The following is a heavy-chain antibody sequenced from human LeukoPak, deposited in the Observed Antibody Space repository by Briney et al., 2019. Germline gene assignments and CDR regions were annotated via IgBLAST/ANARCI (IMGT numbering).Heavy chain of an antibody. Sequence: GGSLRLSCAASGFTLSSYSMNWVRQAPGKGLEWVSSISSSSDYIYYADSVKGRFTISRDNSKNTLYLQMNSLRAEDTAVYYCARSSYYDFWSGYTVGAFDIWGQGTMVTVSS. D-gene: IGHD3-3*01. J-gene: IGHJ3*02. CDR2: ISSSSDYI. V-gene: IGHV3-21*04. CDR3: ARSSYYDFWSGYTVGAFDI. CDR1: GFTLSSYS.